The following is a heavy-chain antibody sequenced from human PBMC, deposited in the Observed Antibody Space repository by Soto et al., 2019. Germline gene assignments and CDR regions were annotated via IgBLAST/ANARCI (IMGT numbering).Heavy chain of an antibody. V-gene: IGHV4-34*01. CDR1: GGSFSGYY. D-gene: IGHD3-22*01. CDR3: ARKAMIVVVSPYNWFDP. CDR2: INHSGST. Sequence: SETLSLTCAVYGGSFSGYYWSWIRQPPGKGLEWIGEINHSGSTNYNPALKSRVTISVDTSKNHFSLKLSSVTAADTAVYYCARKAMIVVVSPYNWFDPWGQGTLVTVSS. J-gene: IGHJ5*02.